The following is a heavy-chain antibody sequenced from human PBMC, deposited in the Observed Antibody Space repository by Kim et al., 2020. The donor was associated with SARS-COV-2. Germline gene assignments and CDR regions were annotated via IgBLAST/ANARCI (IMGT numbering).Heavy chain of an antibody. CDR1: GFTFSSYG. CDR3: AMGVGIAVAGR. Sequence: GGSLRLSCAASGFTFSSYGMHWVRQAPGKGLEWVAVIWYDGSNKYYADSVKGRFTISRDNSKNTLYLQMNSLRAEDTAVYYCAMGVGIAVAGRWGQGTLVTVSS. J-gene: IGHJ4*02. CDR2: IWYDGSNK. V-gene: IGHV3-33*08. D-gene: IGHD6-19*01.